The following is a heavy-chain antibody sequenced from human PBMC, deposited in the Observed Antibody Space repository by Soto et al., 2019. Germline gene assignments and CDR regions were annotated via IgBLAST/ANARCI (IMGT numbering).Heavy chain of an antibody. CDR3: ARDLGGIVAYYYYGMDV. D-gene: IGHD2-15*01. CDR2: IIPIFGTA. V-gene: IGHV1-69*12. Sequence: QVQLVQSGAEVKKPGSSVKVSCKASGGTFSSYAISWVRQAPGQGLEWMGGIIPIFGTANYAQKFQGRVTITADESTSTAYMELSSLRSEDTAVYYCARDLGGIVAYYYYGMDVWGQGTTVTVSS. CDR1: GGTFSSYA. J-gene: IGHJ6*02.